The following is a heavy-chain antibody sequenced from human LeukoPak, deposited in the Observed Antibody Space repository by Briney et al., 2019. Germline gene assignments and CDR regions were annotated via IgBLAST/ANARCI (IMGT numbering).Heavy chain of an antibody. D-gene: IGHD2/OR15-2a*01. Sequence: KPGGSLRLSCAASGFTFSSYEMNWVRQAPGKGLEWVSSISSSSSYIYYADSVKGRFTISRDNAKNSLYLQMNSLRAEDTAVYYCASGLSRAPLDYWGQGTLVTVSS. CDR1: GFTFSSYE. J-gene: IGHJ4*02. CDR3: ASGLSRAPLDY. V-gene: IGHV3-21*01. CDR2: ISSSSSYI.